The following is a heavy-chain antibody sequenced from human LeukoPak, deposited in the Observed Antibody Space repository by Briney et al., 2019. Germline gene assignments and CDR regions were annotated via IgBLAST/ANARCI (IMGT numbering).Heavy chain of an antibody. Sequence: PGGPLRLSCAASGFTVSSNYMSWVRQAPGKGLEWVSVIYRGGSTYYADSVKGRLTISRDNSKNTLNLQMNSLRAEDTAVYYCANPTNWNYWNYYYYGMDVWGQGTAVTVSS. CDR3: ANPTNWNYWNYYYYGMDV. CDR1: GFTVSSNY. CDR2: IYRGGST. V-gene: IGHV3-66*02. J-gene: IGHJ6*02. D-gene: IGHD1-7*01.